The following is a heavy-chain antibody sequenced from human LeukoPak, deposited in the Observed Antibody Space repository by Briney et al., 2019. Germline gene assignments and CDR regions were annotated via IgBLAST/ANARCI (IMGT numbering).Heavy chain of an antibody. D-gene: IGHD3-22*01. CDR3: ATFAGGNYYASSG. V-gene: IGHV4-39*01. Sequence: SETLSLTCTVSGGSISSSSYYWGWIRQPPGKGLEWIGSIYYSGSTYGNPSLKSRVTISVDTSKNQFSLKLSSVTAADTAAYYCATFAGGNYYASSGWGQGTLVTVSS. J-gene: IGHJ4*02. CDR1: GGSISSSSYY. CDR2: IYYSGST.